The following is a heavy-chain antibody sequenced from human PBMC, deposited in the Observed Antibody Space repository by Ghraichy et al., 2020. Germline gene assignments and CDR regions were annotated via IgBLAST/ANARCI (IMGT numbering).Heavy chain of an antibody. J-gene: IGHJ4*02. V-gene: IGHV3-15*01. CDR3: STGYY. Sequence: GGSLRLSCAASGFSFSGAWMSWVRQAPGKGLEWVGRIRSKIDGGTTDYIAPVKGRFTISRDDSKNTLFLQMNSLQTEDTAVYYCSTGYYWGQGTLVTVSS. CDR1: GFSFSGAW. CDR2: IRSKIDGGTT.